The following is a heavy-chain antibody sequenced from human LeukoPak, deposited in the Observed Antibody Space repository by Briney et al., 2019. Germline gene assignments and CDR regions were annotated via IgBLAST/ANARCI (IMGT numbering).Heavy chain of an antibody. Sequence: SETLSLTCAVYGGSFSGYYWSWIRQPPGKGLEWIGEINHSGSTNYNPSLKSRVTISVDTSKNQFSLKLSSVTAADTAAYYCARYYDSSGNFDYWGQGTLVTVSS. V-gene: IGHV4-34*01. J-gene: IGHJ4*02. D-gene: IGHD3-22*01. CDR2: INHSGST. CDR3: ARYYDSSGNFDY. CDR1: GGSFSGYY.